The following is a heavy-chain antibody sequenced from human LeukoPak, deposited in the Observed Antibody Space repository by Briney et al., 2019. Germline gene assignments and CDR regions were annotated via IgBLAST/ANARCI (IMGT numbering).Heavy chain of an antibody. J-gene: IGHJ4*02. Sequence: SETLSLTCGVYGVSFSAYYWSWIRHPPGKGLEWIGETTHSGGTNYNPSLKSRVSISGDTSRNQFSLKLTSVTAADTAVYYCARGRLRTNFDYWGQGTLVTVSS. CDR3: ARGRLRTNFDY. CDR2: TTHSGGT. V-gene: IGHV4-34*01. CDR1: GVSFSAYY. D-gene: IGHD3-16*01.